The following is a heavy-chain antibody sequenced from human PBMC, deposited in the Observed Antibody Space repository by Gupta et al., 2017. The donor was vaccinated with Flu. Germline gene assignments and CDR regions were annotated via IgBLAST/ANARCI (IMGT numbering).Heavy chain of an antibody. CDR1: GYTFTSYY. CDR3: ARGGRFLEWVFDY. J-gene: IGHJ4*02. CDR2: INPSGGST. V-gene: IGHV1-46*01. D-gene: IGHD3-3*01. Sequence: QVQLVQSGAEVKKPGASVKVSCKASGYTFTSYYMHWVRQAPGQGLEWMGIINPSGGSTSYAQKVQGRVTMTRDTSTSTVSMEMRRMRSEDTAVYYFARGGRFLEWVFDYWGQGTLVTVYS.